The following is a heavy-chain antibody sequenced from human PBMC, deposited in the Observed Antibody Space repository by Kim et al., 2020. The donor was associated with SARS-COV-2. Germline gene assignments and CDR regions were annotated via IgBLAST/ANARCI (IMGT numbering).Heavy chain of an antibody. Sequence: GGSLRLSCAASGFTFSNYWMSWVRQAPGKGLEWVANIKQDGSEKYYVDSVKGRFTMSRDNAKNSLYLQMNSLRAEDTAIYYCARGDYYESSGYFIDAFDIWGQGTMVTVSS. D-gene: IGHD3-22*01. J-gene: IGHJ3*02. CDR1: GFTFSNYW. CDR3: ARGDYYESSGYFIDAFDI. CDR2: IKQDGSEK. V-gene: IGHV3-7*03.